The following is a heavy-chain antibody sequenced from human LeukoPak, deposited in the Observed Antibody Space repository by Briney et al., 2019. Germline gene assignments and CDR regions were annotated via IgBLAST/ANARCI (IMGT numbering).Heavy chain of an antibody. CDR3: EGFEQQLGVGESYFDY. V-gene: IGHV4-34*01. D-gene: IGHD6-13*01. Sequence: SETLSLTCAVYGGSFSGYYWSWIRQPPGKGLEWIGEINHSGSTNYNPSLKGRVTISVDTSKNQFSLKLSSVTAADTAVYAREGFEQQLGVGESYFDYWGQGTLVTVSS. CDR1: GGSFSGYY. J-gene: IGHJ4*02. CDR2: INHSGST.